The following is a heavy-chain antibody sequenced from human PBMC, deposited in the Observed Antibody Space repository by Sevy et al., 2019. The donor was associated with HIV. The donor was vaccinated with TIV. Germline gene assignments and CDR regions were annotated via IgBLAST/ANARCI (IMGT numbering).Heavy chain of an antibody. CDR2: TYYRSKWYN. Sequence: SQTLSLTCAISGDSVSSNSAAWNWIRQSPSRGLEWLGRTYYRSKWYNDYAVSVKSRITINPDTSKNQFSLQLNSVTPGDTAVYYCARGCQDYYGSGSYGSYWYFDLWGRGTLVTVSS. D-gene: IGHD3-10*01. CDR1: GDSVSSNSAA. CDR3: ARGCQDYYGSGSYGSYWYFDL. V-gene: IGHV6-1*01. J-gene: IGHJ2*01.